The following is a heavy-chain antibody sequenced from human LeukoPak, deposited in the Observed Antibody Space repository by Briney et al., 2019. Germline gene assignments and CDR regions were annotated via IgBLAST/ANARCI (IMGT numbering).Heavy chain of an antibody. D-gene: IGHD2-21*01. CDR1: GFTFSSYG. V-gene: IGHV3-30*02. CDR2: IQYDGSNQ. CDR3: ARRDKSFDY. Sequence: GGSLRLSCAASGFTFSSYGMHWVRQAPGKGLVWVAYIQYDGSNQQYADSVKGRFIISRDRSKNIPYLQMNSLRAEDTAVYYCARRDKSFDYWGQGTLVTVSS. J-gene: IGHJ4*02.